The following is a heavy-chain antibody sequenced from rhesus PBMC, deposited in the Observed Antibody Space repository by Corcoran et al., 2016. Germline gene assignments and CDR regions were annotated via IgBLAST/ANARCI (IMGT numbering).Heavy chain of an antibody. CDR3: ARAYSGRYLDWLGTLDS. CDR1: GYSISSGYG. J-gene: IGHJ6*01. V-gene: IGHV4-127*01. D-gene: IGHD3-3*01. CDR2: IYGGTATT. Sequence: QVQLQESGPGLVKPSETLSLTCAVSGYSISSGYGWGWIRQPPGKGLEWIEQIYGGTATTSSNPSLKRRVTVSKYTSKNQFSLKLSSVTAADTAVYYCARAYSGRYLDWLGTLDSWGQGVVVTVSS.